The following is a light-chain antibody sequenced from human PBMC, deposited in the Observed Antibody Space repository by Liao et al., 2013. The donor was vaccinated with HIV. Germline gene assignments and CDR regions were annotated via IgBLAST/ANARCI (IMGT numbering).Light chain of an antibody. J-gene: IGLJ1*01. V-gene: IGLV3-21*01. CDR3: QVWDDFSTFV. Sequence: SYVLTQPPSVSVAPGKTATITCGGNNIGTNSVHWYQQRPGQAPVLVIYYDSDRPSGIPERFSGSNSGSTATLTIRGTQATDEAEYYCQVWDDFSTFVFGSGTQVTVL. CDR2: YDS. CDR1: NIGTNS.